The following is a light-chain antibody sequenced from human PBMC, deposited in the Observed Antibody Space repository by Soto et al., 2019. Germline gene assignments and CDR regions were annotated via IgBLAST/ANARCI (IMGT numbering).Light chain of an antibody. J-gene: IGKJ1*01. CDR2: DAS. Sequence: AIPLTQSPSSLSASVGDRVTITCRASQDISSALAWYQQKPGKPPNLLIYDASSLKSGVPSRFSGSGSGTDFTLTINSLQPEDFATYYCQHFHSYPQTFGQGTKVEIK. V-gene: IGKV1-13*02. CDR1: QDISSA. CDR3: QHFHSYPQT.